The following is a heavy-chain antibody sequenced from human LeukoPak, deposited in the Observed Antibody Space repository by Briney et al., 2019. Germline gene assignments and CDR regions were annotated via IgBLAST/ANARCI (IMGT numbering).Heavy chain of an antibody. CDR2: INTNTGNP. D-gene: IGHD3-22*01. CDR1: GYTSTSYA. V-gene: IGHV7-4-1*02. J-gene: IGHJ4*02. CDR3: ARCDGSLYYYDSSGNLDY. Sequence: GASVKVSCKASGYTSTSYAMNWVRQAPGQGLEWMGWINTNTGNPTYAQGFTGRFVFSLDTSVSTAYLQISSLKAEDTAVYYCARCDGSLYYYDSSGNLDYWGQGTLVTVSS.